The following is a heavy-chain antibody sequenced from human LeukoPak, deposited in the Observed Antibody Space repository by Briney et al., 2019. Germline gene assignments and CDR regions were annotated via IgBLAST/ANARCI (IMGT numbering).Heavy chain of an antibody. CDR1: GYTFTSYG. CDR3: ARMDSNGYNKKYYFDY. Sequence: ASVKVSCKASGYTFTSYGINWVRQAPGQGPEWMGWISAESGHTYYAQKFQGRVTMTTATSTSAAYMELRSLRSDDTAVYYCARMDSNGYNKKYYFDYWGQGTLVAVSS. J-gene: IGHJ4*02. CDR2: ISAESGHT. V-gene: IGHV1-18*01. D-gene: IGHD3-22*01.